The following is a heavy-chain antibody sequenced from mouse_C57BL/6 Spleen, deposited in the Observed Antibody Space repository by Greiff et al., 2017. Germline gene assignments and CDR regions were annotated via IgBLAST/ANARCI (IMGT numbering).Heavy chain of an antibody. V-gene: IGHV1-62-2*01. J-gene: IGHJ2*01. CDR2: FYPGSGSI. CDR3: ARHEEAYYYGSRFDY. CDR1: GYTFTEYT. D-gene: IGHD1-1*01. Sequence: VQRVESGAELVKPGASVKLSCKASGYTFTEYTIHWVKQRSGQGLEWIGWFYPGSGSIKYNEKFKDKATLTADKSSSTVYMELSRLTSEDSAVYFCARHEEAYYYGSRFDYWGQGTTLTVSS.